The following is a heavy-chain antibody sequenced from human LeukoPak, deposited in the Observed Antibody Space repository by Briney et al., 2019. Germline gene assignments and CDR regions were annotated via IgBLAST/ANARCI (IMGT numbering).Heavy chain of an antibody. Sequence: SGGSLRLSCAASGFTFDDYAMHWVRQAPGKGLEWDSLISWDGGSTYYADSVKGRFTISRDNAKKSLYLQMNSLRAEDTAVYYCAREPSYSSSWYTTCDHWGQGILVTVSS. J-gene: IGHJ5*02. CDR2: ISWDGGST. D-gene: IGHD6-13*01. CDR3: AREPSYSSSWYTTCDH. CDR1: GFTFDDYA. V-gene: IGHV3-43D*03.